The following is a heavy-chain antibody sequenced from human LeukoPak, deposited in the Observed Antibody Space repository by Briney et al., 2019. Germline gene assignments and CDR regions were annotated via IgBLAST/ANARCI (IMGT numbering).Heavy chain of an antibody. V-gene: IGHV3-21*01. J-gene: IGHJ4*02. Sequence: GGSLRLSCAASGFTFSSYWMSWVRQAPGKGLEWVSSISSSSSYIYYADSVKGRFTTSRDNAKNSLYLQMNSLRAEDTAVYYCARHYDSNSYGPGYWGQGTLVTVSS. CDR3: ARHYDSNSYGPGY. CDR2: ISSSSSYI. D-gene: IGHD3-22*01. CDR1: GFTFSSYW.